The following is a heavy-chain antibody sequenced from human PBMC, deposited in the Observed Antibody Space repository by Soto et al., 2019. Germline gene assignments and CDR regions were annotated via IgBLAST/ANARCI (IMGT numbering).Heavy chain of an antibody. CDR1: GAPITWGDYS. V-gene: IGHV4-30-2*01. Sequence: LSLTCDISGAPITWGDYSWNWIRQPPGKGLEWIGYIFHGGSTYYNPSLRSRVTISVDRSRTQFSLKMSSVTAADTAVYYCARCRVGVPAAVMFNCLDPWGQGALVTVSS. J-gene: IGHJ5*02. CDR3: ARCRVGVPAAVMFNCLDP. CDR2: IFHGGST. D-gene: IGHD2-2*01.